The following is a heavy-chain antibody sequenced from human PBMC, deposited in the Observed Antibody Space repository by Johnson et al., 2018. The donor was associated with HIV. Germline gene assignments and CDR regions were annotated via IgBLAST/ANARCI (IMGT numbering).Heavy chain of an antibody. J-gene: IGHJ3*02. Sequence: QVQLVESGGGVVQPGGSLRLSCAASGFTFSSYGMHWVRQAPGKGLEWVAFIRYDGSNKYYADSVKGRFTISRDNSKNTLYLQMNSLRAEDTAVYYCAHSVGATDDAFDIWGQGTMVTVS. CDR2: IRYDGSNK. CDR1: GFTFSSYG. D-gene: IGHD1-26*01. V-gene: IGHV3-30*02. CDR3: AHSVGATDDAFDI.